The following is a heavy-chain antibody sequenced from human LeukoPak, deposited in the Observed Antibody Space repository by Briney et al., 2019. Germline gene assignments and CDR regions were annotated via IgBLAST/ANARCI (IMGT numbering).Heavy chain of an antibody. CDR2: IGTITTST. D-gene: IGHD6-13*01. V-gene: IGHV3-48*03. Sequence: PGGSQRLSCAASGFTFRIYEMNWVRQAPGKGLEWVSYIGTITTSTYYADSVKGRFTVSRDDAKSSLYLQMSSLRAEDTAVYYCARTVYDLRGQRLVPGLEYWGQGTLVTVSS. CDR3: ARTVYDLRGQRLVPGLEY. J-gene: IGHJ4*02. CDR1: GFTFRIYE.